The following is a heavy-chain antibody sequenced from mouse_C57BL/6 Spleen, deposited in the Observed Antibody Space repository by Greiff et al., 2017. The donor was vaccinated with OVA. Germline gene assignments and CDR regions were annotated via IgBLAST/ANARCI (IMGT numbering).Heavy chain of an antibody. V-gene: IGHV1-75*01. CDR1: GYTFTDYY. J-gene: IGHJ3*01. D-gene: IGHD2-1*01. CDR3: ARSVGNYGFAY. CDR2: IFPGSGST. Sequence: VKVVESGPELVKPGASVKISCKASGYTFTDYYINWVKQRPGQGLEWIGWIFPGSGSTYYNEKFKGKATLTVDKSSSTAYMLLSSLTSEDSAVYFCARSVGNYGFAYWGQGTLVTVSA.